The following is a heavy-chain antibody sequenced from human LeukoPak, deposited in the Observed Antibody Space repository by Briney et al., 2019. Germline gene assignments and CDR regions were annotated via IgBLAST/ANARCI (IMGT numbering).Heavy chain of an antibody. Sequence: PSETLSLTCTVSGGSISSSSYYWGWIRQPPGKGLEWIGSIYYSGSTYYNPSLKSRVTISVDTSKNQFSLKLSSVSAADAVVYYCARLGDPLIWFDPWGPGTLVTVSS. D-gene: IGHD3-16*01. J-gene: IGHJ5*02. CDR2: IYYSGST. CDR3: ARLGDPLIWFDP. CDR1: GGSISSSSYY. V-gene: IGHV4-39*01.